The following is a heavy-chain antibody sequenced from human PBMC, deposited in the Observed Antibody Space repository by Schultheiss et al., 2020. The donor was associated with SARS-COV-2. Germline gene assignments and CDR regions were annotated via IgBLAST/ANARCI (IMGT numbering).Heavy chain of an antibody. CDR3: ARSRGSYRSYYYYGMDV. D-gene: IGHD1-26*01. CDR2: INHSGST. J-gene: IGHJ6*02. V-gene: IGHV4-39*07. Sequence: GSLRLSCTVSGGSISSSSYYWSWIRQPPGKGLEWIGEINHSGSTNYNPSLKSRVTISVDTSKNQFSLKLSSVTAADTAVYYCARSRGSYRSYYYYGMDVWGQGTTVTVSS. CDR1: GGSISSSSYY.